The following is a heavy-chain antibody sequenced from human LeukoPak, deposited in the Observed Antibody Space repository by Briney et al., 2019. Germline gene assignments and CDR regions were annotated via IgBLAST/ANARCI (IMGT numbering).Heavy chain of an antibody. CDR2: IRTSSSI. V-gene: IGHV3-48*01. J-gene: IGHJ4*02. CDR1: GFTFSDYS. D-gene: IGHD3-22*01. CDR3: AMGHYDSSGYAHFDH. Sequence: PGGSLRLSCAASGFTFSDYSLNWVRQAPGKGLEWVSYIRTSSSIHYADSVKGRFTISRDNARNPLYLQMNNLRAEDTAVFYCAMGHYDSSGYAHFDHWGQGTLVTVSS.